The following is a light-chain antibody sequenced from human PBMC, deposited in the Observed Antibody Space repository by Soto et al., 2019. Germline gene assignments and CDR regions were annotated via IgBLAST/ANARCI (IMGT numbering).Light chain of an antibody. CDR2: DVS. J-gene: IGLJ1*01. CDR3: QSYDSGLIGLI. V-gene: IGLV2-8*01. CDR1: SSDVGAYNY. Sequence: QSALTQPPSASGSPGQSVTISCTGTSSDVGAYNYVSWYQQHPGKAPKLMIYDVSKRPSGVPYRFSGSKSGNAASLAITGLQAEDEADYYCQSYDSGLIGLIFGTGTKLTVL.